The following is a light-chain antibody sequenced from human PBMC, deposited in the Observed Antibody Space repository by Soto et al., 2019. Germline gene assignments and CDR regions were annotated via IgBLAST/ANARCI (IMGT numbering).Light chain of an antibody. J-gene: IGKJ4*01. CDR2: DAS. V-gene: IGKV3-11*01. Sequence: EIVLTQSPATLSLSPGERATLSCRASQSISNNLAWYQQKPGQAPRLLTYDASHRATGIPARFSGSGSGTAFTLTINRLEPEDFAVYYCEQRSNWLALTFAGGTKVDIK. CDR3: EQRSNWLALT. CDR1: QSISNN.